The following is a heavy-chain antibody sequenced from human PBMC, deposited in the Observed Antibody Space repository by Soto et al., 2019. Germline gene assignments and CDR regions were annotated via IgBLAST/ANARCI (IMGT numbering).Heavy chain of an antibody. Sequence: KTSETLSLTCTVSGGSISSYYWSWIRQPPGKGLEWIGYIYYSGSTNYNPSLKSRVTISVDTSKNQFSLKLSSVTAADTAVYYCARLVFCFGELSIFDYWGQGTLVTVSS. CDR3: ARLVFCFGELSIFDY. D-gene: IGHD3-16*02. CDR2: IYYSGST. CDR1: GGSISSYY. J-gene: IGHJ4*02. V-gene: IGHV4-59*01.